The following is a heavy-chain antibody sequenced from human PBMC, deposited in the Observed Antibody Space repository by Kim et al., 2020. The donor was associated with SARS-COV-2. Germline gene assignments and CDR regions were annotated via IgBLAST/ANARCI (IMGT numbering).Heavy chain of an antibody. CDR3: ARDFYYGSGSTPGGMDV. Sequence: GGSLRLSCAASGFTFSSYGMHWVRQAPGKGLEWVAVIWYDGSNKYYADSVKGRFTISRDNSKNTLYLQMNSLRAEDTAVYYCARDFYYGSGSTPGGMDVWGQGTTVTVSS. CDR2: IWYDGSNK. D-gene: IGHD3-10*01. V-gene: IGHV3-33*01. J-gene: IGHJ6*02. CDR1: GFTFSSYG.